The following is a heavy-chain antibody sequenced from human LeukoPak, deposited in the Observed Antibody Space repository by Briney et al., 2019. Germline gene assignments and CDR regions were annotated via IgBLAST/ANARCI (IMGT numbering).Heavy chain of an antibody. CDR2: ISYDGTNK. Sequence: GGSLRLSCAASGSTFSSYAMHWVRQAPGKGLEWVAVISYDGTNKYYADSVKGRFTISRDNSKNTLYPQMNSLRPEDTAFYYCARDQGYDFDYWGQGTLVTVSS. CDR3: ARDQGYDFDY. J-gene: IGHJ4*02. D-gene: IGHD3-22*01. V-gene: IGHV3-30-3*01. CDR1: GSTFSSYA.